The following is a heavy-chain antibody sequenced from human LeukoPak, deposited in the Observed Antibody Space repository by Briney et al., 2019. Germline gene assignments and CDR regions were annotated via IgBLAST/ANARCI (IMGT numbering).Heavy chain of an antibody. CDR1: GGSFSGYY. CDR2: INHSGGT. D-gene: IGHD2-8*01. CDR3: ARANYDTNGNRRYYNYYGLDV. V-gene: IGHV4-34*01. J-gene: IGHJ6*01. Sequence: PSETLSLSCAVYGGSFSGYYWRWLRKPAGKGLEWMGEINHSGGTNYNPSLKSRVTISGDKSKSQFSLKLSSVAAADTAVYYCARANYDTNGNRRYYNYYGLDVWGQGTTVTVST.